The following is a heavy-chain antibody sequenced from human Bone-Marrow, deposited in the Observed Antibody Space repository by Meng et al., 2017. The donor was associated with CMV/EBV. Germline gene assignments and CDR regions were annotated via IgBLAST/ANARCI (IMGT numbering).Heavy chain of an antibody. Sequence: GESLKISCAASGFTFSSYWMHWVRQAPGKGLEWVSAISGSGGSTYYADSVKGRFTISRDNSKNTLYLQMNSLRAEDTAVYYCATQGWTTVTPFDYWGQRTLVTVSS. V-gene: IGHV3-23*01. CDR1: GFTFSSYW. J-gene: IGHJ4*02. CDR3: ATQGWTTVTPFDY. CDR2: ISGSGGST. D-gene: IGHD4-11*01.